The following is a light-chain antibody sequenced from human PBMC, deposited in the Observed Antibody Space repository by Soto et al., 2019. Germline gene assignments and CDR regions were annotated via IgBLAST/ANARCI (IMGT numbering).Light chain of an antibody. CDR1: QTISSW. CDR2: KAS. J-gene: IGKJ1*01. CDR3: QHYNSYSEA. Sequence: DIQMTQSPSTLSGSVGDRVTITCRASQTISSWLAWYQQKPGKAPKLLIYKASTLKSGVPSRFSGSGSGTEXTXXXXXXXXXDXXTYYCQHYNSYSEAFGQGTKVELK. V-gene: IGKV1-5*03.